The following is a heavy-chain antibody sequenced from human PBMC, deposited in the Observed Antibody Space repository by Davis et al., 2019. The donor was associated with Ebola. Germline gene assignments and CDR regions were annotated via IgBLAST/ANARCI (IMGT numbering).Heavy chain of an antibody. Sequence: PGGSLRLSCAASGFTFSSYGMHWVRQAPGKGLEWVSGTNSGGGETYYADSVKGRFTISRDNSKNTLYLQMNSLRAEDTAVYYCARAEATYYDILTGHTPIDYWGQGTLVTVSS. CDR1: GFTFSSYG. CDR2: TNSGGGET. CDR3: ARAEATYYDILTGHTPIDY. V-gene: IGHV3-NL1*01. J-gene: IGHJ4*02. D-gene: IGHD3-9*01.